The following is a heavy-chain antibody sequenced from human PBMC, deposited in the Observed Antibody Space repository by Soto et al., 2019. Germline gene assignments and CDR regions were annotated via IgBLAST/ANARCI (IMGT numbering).Heavy chain of an antibody. CDR3: AREQYGDYVAFDI. J-gene: IGHJ3*02. Sequence: GGSLRLSCAASGFTFSSYSMNWVRQAPGKGLEWVSSISSSSSYIYYADSVKGRFTISRDNAKNSLYLQMNSLRAEDTAVYYCAREQYGDYVAFDIWGQGTMVTVSS. V-gene: IGHV3-21*01. CDR1: GFTFSSYS. CDR2: ISSSSSYI. D-gene: IGHD4-17*01.